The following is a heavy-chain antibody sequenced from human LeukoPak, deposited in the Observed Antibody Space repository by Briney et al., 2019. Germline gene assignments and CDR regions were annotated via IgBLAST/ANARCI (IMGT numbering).Heavy chain of an antibody. CDR3: AKGGQDFDFWRFNY. CDR1: GFSFSVYA. V-gene: IGHV3-23*01. CDR2: ISGSGGRT. D-gene: IGHD3-3*01. J-gene: IGHJ4*02. Sequence: PGGSLRLSCAASGFSFSVYAMSWVRQAPGEGLEWVLSISGSGGRTYYTNSVKGRFTISRENFKNTVYLEMNNLGAEDTALYYCAKGGQDFDFWRFNYWGQGNLVIVSS.